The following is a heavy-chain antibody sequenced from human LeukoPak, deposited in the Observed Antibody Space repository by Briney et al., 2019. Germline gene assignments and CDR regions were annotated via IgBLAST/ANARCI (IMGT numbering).Heavy chain of an antibody. CDR3: ARDKGVITMFRGSSFDY. Sequence: GGSLRLSCAASGFTFSSYWMSWVRQAPGKGLEWVANIKEDGSENHYVDSVKGRFTISRDNAKNSVYLQMSSLRAEDTAVYYCARDKGVITMFRGSSFDYWGQGTLVTVSS. V-gene: IGHV3-7*01. D-gene: IGHD3-10*01. J-gene: IGHJ4*02. CDR2: IKEDGSEN. CDR1: GFTFSSYW.